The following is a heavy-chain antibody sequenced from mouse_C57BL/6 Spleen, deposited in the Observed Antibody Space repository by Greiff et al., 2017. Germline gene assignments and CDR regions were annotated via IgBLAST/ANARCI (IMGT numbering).Heavy chain of an antibody. D-gene: IGHD2-4*01. J-gene: IGHJ4*01. CDR1: GYTFTSYW. CDR2: INPSSGYT. CDR3: ASRGDYDEEGSYYAMDY. Sequence: QVQLQQSGAELAKPGASVKLSCKASGYTFTSYWMHWVKQRPGQGLEWIGYINPSSGYTKYNQKFKDKATLTADKSSSTAYMQLSSLTYEDSAVYYCASRGDYDEEGSYYAMDYWGQGTSVTVSS. V-gene: IGHV1-7*01.